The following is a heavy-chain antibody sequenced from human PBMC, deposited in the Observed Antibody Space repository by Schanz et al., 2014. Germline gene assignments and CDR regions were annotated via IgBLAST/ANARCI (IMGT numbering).Heavy chain of an antibody. CDR2: ISWNSGSV. J-gene: IGHJ6*02. Sequence: EVQLVESGGGLVQPGRSLRLSCAASGFTFDNYAMHWVRQAPGKGLEWVSSISWNSGSVAYADSVKGRFTISRDDAKNAMYLQMNSLRAEDTALYYCAKDRQTTVNRVGYDYGMEVWGQGTTVTVSS. CDR1: GFTFDNYA. CDR3: AKDRQTTVNRVGYDYGMEV. D-gene: IGHD4-4*01. V-gene: IGHV3-9*01.